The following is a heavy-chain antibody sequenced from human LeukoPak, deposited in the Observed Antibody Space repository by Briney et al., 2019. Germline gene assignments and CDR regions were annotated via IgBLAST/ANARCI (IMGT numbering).Heavy chain of an antibody. D-gene: IGHD4-17*01. CDR2: IYYSGST. V-gene: IGHV4-59*01. J-gene: IGHJ4*02. CDR1: GGSISSYY. CDR3: ARVQDDYGDYGSFITFDY. Sequence: SETLSLTCTVSGGSISSYYWSWIRQPPGKGLEWIGYIYYSGSTNYNPSLKSRVTISVDTSKNQFSLKLSSVTAADTAVYYCARVQDDYGDYGSFITFDYWSQGTLVTVSS.